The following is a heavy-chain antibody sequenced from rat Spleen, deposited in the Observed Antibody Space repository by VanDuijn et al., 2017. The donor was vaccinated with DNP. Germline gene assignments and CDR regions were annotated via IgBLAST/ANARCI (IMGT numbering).Heavy chain of an antibody. J-gene: IGHJ3*01. V-gene: IGHV5-20*01. Sequence: EVHLVESGGGLVQPGRPLKLSCAASGFDFSDYAMAWVRQAPTKGLEWVAYISYDGGRTYYPDSVRGRFTISRDNAENTIYLQMNSLRSEDTATYYCARSYYYDGSYSSPFSYWGQGTLVTVSS. D-gene: IGHD1-12*02. CDR2: ISYDGGRT. CDR1: GFDFSDYA. CDR3: ARSYYYDGSYSSPFSY.